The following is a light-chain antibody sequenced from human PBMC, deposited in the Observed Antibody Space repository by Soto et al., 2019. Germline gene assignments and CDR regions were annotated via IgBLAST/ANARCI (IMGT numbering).Light chain of an antibody. CDR1: QSISSW. Sequence: DIQMTQSPSTLSASLVERGTITFGASQSISSWLAWYQQKPGKAPKLLIYDASSLESGVPSRFSGSGSGTEFTLTISSLQPDDFATYYCQHYNSYSEAFGQGTKVDIK. V-gene: IGKV1-5*01. J-gene: IGKJ1*01. CDR3: QHYNSYSEA. CDR2: DAS.